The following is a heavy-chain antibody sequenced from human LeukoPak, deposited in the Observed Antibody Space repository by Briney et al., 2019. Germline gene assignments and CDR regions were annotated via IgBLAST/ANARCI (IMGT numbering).Heavy chain of an antibody. Sequence: GGSLRLSCAASGFTFSSYGMSWVRQAPGKGLEWVSAISSTDGRTNYADSVKGRFTISRDHSKNTLYLQMNGLRDEDTAVYYCARGSSKKRCSSGWYYDYWGQGTLVTVSS. D-gene: IGHD6-19*01. J-gene: IGHJ4*02. V-gene: IGHV3-23*01. CDR3: ARGSSKKRCSSGWYYDY. CDR1: GFTFSSYG. CDR2: ISSTDGRT.